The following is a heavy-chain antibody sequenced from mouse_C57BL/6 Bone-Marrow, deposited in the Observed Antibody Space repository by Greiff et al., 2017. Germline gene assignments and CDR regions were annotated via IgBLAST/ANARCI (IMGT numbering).Heavy chain of an antibody. J-gene: IGHJ3*01. CDR3: AREWGDDGPFAY. Sequence: EVQRVESGGGLVKPGGSLKLSCAASGFTFSSYAMSWVRQTPEKRLEWVATISDGGSYTYYPDNVKGRFTISRDNAKNNLYLQMSHLKSEDTAMYYCAREWGDDGPFAYWGQGTLVTVSA. V-gene: IGHV5-4*01. CDR1: GFTFSSYA. D-gene: IGHD2-3*01. CDR2: ISDGGSYT.